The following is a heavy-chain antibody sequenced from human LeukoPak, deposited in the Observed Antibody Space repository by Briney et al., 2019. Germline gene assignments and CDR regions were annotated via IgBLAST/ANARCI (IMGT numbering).Heavy chain of an antibody. V-gene: IGHV3-11*01. Sequence: GGSLRLSCAASGFTFSDYYMSWIRQAPGKGLEWVSYISSSGSTIYYAVSVKGRFTISRDNAKNSLYLQMNSLRAEDTAVYYCAREDHDITMVRGVITYGMDVWGQGTTVTVSS. D-gene: IGHD3-10*01. CDR2: ISSSGSTI. J-gene: IGHJ6*02. CDR3: AREDHDITMVRGVITYGMDV. CDR1: GFTFSDYY.